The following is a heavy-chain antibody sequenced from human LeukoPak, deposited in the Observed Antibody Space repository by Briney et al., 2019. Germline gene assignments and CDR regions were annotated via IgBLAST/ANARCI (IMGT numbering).Heavy chain of an antibody. V-gene: IGHV3-23*01. CDR3: AKGNTQWELYDY. D-gene: IGHD4-23*01. CDR1: GFISSSYA. Sequence: GGSLRLSCAASGFISSSYAMSWVRQAPGKRLEWVSAIVGDTVTFYTDSVKGRFTISRDNSKNTLHLQMSSLRVEDTAIYYCAKGNTQWELYDYWGQGTLVTVSS. CDR2: IVGDTVT. J-gene: IGHJ4*02.